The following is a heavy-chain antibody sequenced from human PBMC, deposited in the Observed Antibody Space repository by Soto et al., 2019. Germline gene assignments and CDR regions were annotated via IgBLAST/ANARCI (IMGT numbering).Heavy chain of an antibody. J-gene: IGHJ5*02. CDR3: ARGGGRVATPWFDP. CDR1: GFPFSSYD. Sequence: EVHLVESGGGLVQPGGSLRLSCAASGFPFSSYDMHWVRQATGKGLEWVSAIGTAGDTYYPGSVKGRFTISRENAKNSLYLQMNSLRAGDTAVYYCARGGGRVATPWFDPWGQGTLVTVSS. CDR2: IGTAGDT. V-gene: IGHV3-13*04. D-gene: IGHD5-12*01.